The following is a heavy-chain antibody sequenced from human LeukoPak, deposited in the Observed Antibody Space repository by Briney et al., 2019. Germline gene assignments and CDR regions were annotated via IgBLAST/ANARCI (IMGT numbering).Heavy chain of an antibody. CDR2: IPYDGSNK. Sequence: GGSLRLSCAASGFTFSIYGMHWVRQAPGKGLEWVAVIPYDGSNKYYADSVKGRFTISRDYSKNTLYLQMNSLRAEDTAVYYCARITVAGLGYWGQGTLVTVSS. J-gene: IGHJ4*02. V-gene: IGHV3-30*03. CDR1: GFTFSIYG. D-gene: IGHD6-19*01. CDR3: ARITVAGLGY.